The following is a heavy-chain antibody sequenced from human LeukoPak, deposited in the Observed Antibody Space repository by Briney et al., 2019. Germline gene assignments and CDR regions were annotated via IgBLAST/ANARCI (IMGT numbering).Heavy chain of an antibody. D-gene: IGHD2-15*01. V-gene: IGHV4-39*01. Sequence: PSETLSLTCTVSGVSISSSSYYWGWIRQPPGKGLEWIGSIYYSGSTYYNPSLKSRVTISVDTSKNQFSLKLSSVTAADTAVYYCARVETYCSGGSCYSNWFDPWGQGTLVTVSS. CDR3: ARVETYCSGGSCYSNWFDP. CDR2: IYYSGST. CDR1: GVSISSSSYY. J-gene: IGHJ5*02.